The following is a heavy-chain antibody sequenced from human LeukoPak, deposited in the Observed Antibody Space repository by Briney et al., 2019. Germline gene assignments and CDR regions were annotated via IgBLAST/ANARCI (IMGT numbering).Heavy chain of an antibody. J-gene: IGHJ4*02. CDR1: GFTFSSYS. Sequence: GGSLRLSCAASGFTFSSYSMNWVRQAPGKGLEWVSSVSSSSSYIYYADSVKGRFTISRDNAKNSLYLQMNSLRAEDTAVYYCARDSPVYGDYALDYWGQGTLVTVSS. CDR2: VSSSSSYI. CDR3: ARDSPVYGDYALDY. V-gene: IGHV3-21*01. D-gene: IGHD4-17*01.